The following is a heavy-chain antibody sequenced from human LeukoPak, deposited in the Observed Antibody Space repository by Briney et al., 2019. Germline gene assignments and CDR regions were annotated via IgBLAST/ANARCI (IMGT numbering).Heavy chain of an antibody. J-gene: IGHJ6*03. D-gene: IGHD3-10*01. CDR3: ARDAEGVPSYYYYYMDV. CDR1: SLSGHY. Sequence: KPSETLSLTCESLSGHYWSWIRQPPGKGLEWIGQIHQSGSTIYNPSLKSRVTMSVDTSKNQFSLKLSSVTAADTAVYYCARDAEGVPSYYYYYMDVWGKGTTVTVSS. CDR2: IHQSGST. V-gene: IGHV4-34*01.